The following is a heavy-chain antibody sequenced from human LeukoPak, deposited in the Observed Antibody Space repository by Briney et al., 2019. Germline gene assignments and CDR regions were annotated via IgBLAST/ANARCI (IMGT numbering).Heavy chain of an antibody. CDR1: GDSVSSNSAA. CDR3: AREGSSSFDY. Sequence: SQTLSLTCALSGDSVSSNSAAWNWIRQSPSGGLEWLGRTYYRSKWYYDYAVSVTSRITINPDTSKNQFSLHLNSVTPEDTAVYYCAREGSSSFDYWGQGTLVTVSP. D-gene: IGHD3-10*01. J-gene: IGHJ4*02. V-gene: IGHV6-1*01. CDR2: TYYRSKWYY.